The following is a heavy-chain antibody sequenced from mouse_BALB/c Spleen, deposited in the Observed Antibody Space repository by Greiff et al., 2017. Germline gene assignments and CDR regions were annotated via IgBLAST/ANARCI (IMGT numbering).Heavy chain of an antibody. D-gene: IGHD2-4*01. CDR3: ARGDDYFYAMDY. CDR1: GYTFTDYY. CDR2: IYPGSGNT. V-gene: IGHV1-77*01. Sequence: VQLQQSGAELARPGASVKLSCKASGYTFTDYYINWVKQRTGQGLEWIGEIYPGSGNTYYNEKFKGKATLTADKSSSTAYMQLSSLTSEDSAVYFCARGDDYFYAMDYWGQGTSVTVSS. J-gene: IGHJ4*01.